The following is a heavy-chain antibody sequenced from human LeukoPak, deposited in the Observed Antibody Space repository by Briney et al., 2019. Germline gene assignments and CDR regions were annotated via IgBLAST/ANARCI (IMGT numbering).Heavy chain of an antibody. CDR1: GGSISSSNW. V-gene: IGHV4-4*02. Sequence: PSETLSLTCVVSGGSISSSNWWSWVRQPPEKGLEWIGEIYHSGSTNYNPSLKSRVTISVDKSKNQFSLKLSSVTAADTAVYYRARYDVGWYYFDYWGQGTLVTVSS. CDR3: ARYDVGWYYFDY. CDR2: IYHSGST. D-gene: IGHD6-19*01. J-gene: IGHJ4*02.